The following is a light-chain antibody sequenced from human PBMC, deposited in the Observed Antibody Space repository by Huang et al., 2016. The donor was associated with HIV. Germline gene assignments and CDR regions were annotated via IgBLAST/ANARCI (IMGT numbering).Light chain of an antibody. CDR2: GAS. V-gene: IGKV3-15*01. CDR3: QQHNNWPYT. J-gene: IGKJ2*01. CDR1: QSISSN. Sequence: EIVMTQSPATLSVSPGERATLSCRASQSISSNLGWYQQTPGKAPRLLIYGASTRATGIPARFIGSGSGTEFTLTISSLLSEDFALYYCQQHNNWPYTFGQGTKLEI.